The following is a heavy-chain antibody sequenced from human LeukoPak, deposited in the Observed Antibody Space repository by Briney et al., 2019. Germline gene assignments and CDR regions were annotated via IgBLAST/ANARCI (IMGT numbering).Heavy chain of an antibody. D-gene: IGHD1-14*01. V-gene: IGHV3-21*01. CDR3: ARGRNNAFDI. CDR2: ISRSSSYI. Sequence: GGSLRLSCAASGFTFSSYTMNWVRQAPGKGLEWVSSISRSSSYIYYADSVKGRFTISRDNAKNSLYLQMNSLRAEDTAAYYCARGRNNAFDIWGQGTMVTVSS. J-gene: IGHJ3*02. CDR1: GFTFSSYT.